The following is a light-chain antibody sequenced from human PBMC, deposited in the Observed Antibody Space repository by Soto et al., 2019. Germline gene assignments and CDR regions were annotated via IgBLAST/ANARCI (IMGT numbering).Light chain of an antibody. J-gene: IGLJ2*01. CDR2: DVS. Sequence: QSALTQPRSVSGSPGQSVTIYCTGTSSDVGGYNYVSWYQQHPGKAPKLMIYDVSKRPSGVPDRFSGSKSGNTASLTISGLQADDEADYYCCSYAGSYTFVFGGGTKLTVL. CDR1: SSDVGGYNY. CDR3: CSYAGSYTFV. V-gene: IGLV2-11*01.